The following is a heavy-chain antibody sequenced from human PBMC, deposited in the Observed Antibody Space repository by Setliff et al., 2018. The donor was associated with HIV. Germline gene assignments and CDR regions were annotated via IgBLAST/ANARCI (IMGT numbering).Heavy chain of an antibody. Sequence: PGGSLRLSCAASGFTFSDYYMSWLRQAPGKGLEWVSYISRDGNTIYYADSVKGRFTISRDNARNSLYLQMNSLRAEDTAVYYCATDPYYYDSSGHFDSWGQGTLVTVSS. J-gene: IGHJ4*02. CDR1: GFTFSDYY. CDR2: ISRDGNTI. D-gene: IGHD3-22*01. V-gene: IGHV3-11*04. CDR3: ATDPYYYDSSGHFDS.